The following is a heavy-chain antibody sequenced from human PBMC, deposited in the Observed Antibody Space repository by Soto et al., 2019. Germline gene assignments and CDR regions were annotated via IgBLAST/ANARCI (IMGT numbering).Heavy chain of an antibody. CDR1: GGTFSSYS. Sequence: QVQLVQSGAEVKKPGSSVKVSCKASGGTFSSYSINWVRQAPGQGLEWMGEIIPIFGTANYAQKFQGRVTITADESTSTAYMQLSSLRSEDTAVYYCARDGGRHSGGIDYWDQGTLATVSS. CDR3: ARDGGRHSGGIDY. J-gene: IGHJ4*02. V-gene: IGHV1-69*01. CDR2: IIPIFGTA. D-gene: IGHD1-26*01.